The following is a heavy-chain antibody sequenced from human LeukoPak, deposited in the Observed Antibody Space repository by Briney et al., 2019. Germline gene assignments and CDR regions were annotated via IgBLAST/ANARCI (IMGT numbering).Heavy chain of an antibody. J-gene: IGHJ4*02. Sequence: GGSLRLSCAASGFTFSSYAMHWVRQAPGKGLEWVAVISYDGSNKYYADSVKGRFTISRDNSKNTLYLQMNSLRAEDTAVYYCAGNYGERDYWGQGTLVTVSS. CDR2: ISYDGSNK. D-gene: IGHD1-26*01. CDR3: AGNYGERDY. V-gene: IGHV3-30-3*01. CDR1: GFTFSSYA.